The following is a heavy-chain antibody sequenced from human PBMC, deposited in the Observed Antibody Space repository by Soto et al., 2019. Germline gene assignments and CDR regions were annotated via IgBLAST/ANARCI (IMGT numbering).Heavy chain of an antibody. Sequence: SETLSLTCTVSGDSLSSGGHYWSWIRQHPGKGLEWIGHIYDSVNTYYSPSLRSRVTISADMSKIQFSLNLRSVTAADTAVYYCARVGHRGYFAILTDYWGQGTLVTVSS. J-gene: IGHJ4*02. D-gene: IGHD3-9*01. V-gene: IGHV4-31*03. CDR2: IYDSVNT. CDR1: GDSLSSGGHY. CDR3: ARVGHRGYFAILTDY.